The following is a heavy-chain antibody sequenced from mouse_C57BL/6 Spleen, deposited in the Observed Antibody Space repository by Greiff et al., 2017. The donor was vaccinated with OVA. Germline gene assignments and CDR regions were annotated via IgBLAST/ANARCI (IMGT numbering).Heavy chain of an antibody. J-gene: IGHJ2*01. V-gene: IGHV1-55*01. Sequence: QVQLQQPGAELVKPGASVKMSCKASGYTFTSYWITWVKQRPGQGLEWIGDIYPGSGSTNYNQKFKSKATLTVDTSSSPAYMQLSSLTSEDSAVYYCARWGYYGSSYERDYWGQGTTLTVSS. D-gene: IGHD1-1*01. CDR3: ARWGYYGSSYERDY. CDR1: GYTFTSYW. CDR2: IYPGSGST.